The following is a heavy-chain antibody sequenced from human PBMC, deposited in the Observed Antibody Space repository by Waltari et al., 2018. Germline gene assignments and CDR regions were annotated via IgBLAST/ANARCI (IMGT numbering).Heavy chain of an antibody. Sequence: EVQLVESGGGLVQPGGSLRLSCAASGFTFSSYSMNWVRQAPGKGLEWVSYISSSSSTIYYADSVKGRFTISRENAKNSLYLQMNSLRAEDTAVYYCAIGGIWSGYYNPIDYWGQGTLVTVSS. J-gene: IGHJ4*02. CDR3: AIGGIWSGYYNPIDY. CDR1: GFTFSSYS. V-gene: IGHV3-48*01. D-gene: IGHD3-3*01. CDR2: ISSSSSTI.